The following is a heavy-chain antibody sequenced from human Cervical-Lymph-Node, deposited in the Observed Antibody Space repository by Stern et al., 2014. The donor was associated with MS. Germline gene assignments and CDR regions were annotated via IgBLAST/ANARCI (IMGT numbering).Heavy chain of an antibody. Sequence: KLVESGPEVKKPGTSVKVSCKASGFTFTSSAVQWVRQARGQRLEWIGWSVVGSGNTNYAQKFQERVTITRDMSTSTAYMELSSLRSEDTAVYYCAAEPMYYSDSVGAFDIWGQGTMVTVSS. CDR2: SVVGSGNT. J-gene: IGHJ3*02. D-gene: IGHD3-22*01. CDR1: GFTFTSSA. V-gene: IGHV1-58*01. CDR3: AAEPMYYSDSVGAFDI.